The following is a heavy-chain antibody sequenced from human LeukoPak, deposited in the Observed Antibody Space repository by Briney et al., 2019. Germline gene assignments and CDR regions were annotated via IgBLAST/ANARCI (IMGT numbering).Heavy chain of an antibody. D-gene: IGHD6-19*01. Sequence: SETPSLTCAVYGGSFSGYYWSWIRQPPGKGLEWIGEINHSGSTNYNPSLKSRVTISVDTSKNQFSLKLSSVTAADTAVYYCARNSSGWYSYWGQGTLVTVSS. V-gene: IGHV4-34*01. CDR1: GGSFSGYY. J-gene: IGHJ4*02. CDR3: ARNSSGWYSY. CDR2: INHSGST.